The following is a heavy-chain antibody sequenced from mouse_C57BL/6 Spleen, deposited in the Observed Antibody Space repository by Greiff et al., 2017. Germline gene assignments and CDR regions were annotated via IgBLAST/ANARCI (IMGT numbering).Heavy chain of an antibody. CDR1: GYTFTSYG. D-gene: IGHD3-2*02. J-gene: IGHJ3*01. V-gene: IGHV1-81*01. CDR3: ARPAQATDWCAY. Sequence: QVQLKQSGAELARPGASVKLSCKASGYTFTSYGISWVKQRTGQGLEWIGEIYPRSGNTYYNEKFKGKATLTADKSSSTAYMELRSLTSEDSAVYFCARPAQATDWCAYWGQGTLVTVSA. CDR2: IYPRSGNT.